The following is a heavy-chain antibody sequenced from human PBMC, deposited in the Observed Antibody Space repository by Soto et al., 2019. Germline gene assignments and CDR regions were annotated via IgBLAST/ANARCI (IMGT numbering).Heavy chain of an antibody. CDR3: ARVEAGQWLVLSACDI. V-gene: IGHV1-8*01. D-gene: IGHD6-19*01. Sequence: ASVKVSCKASGYTFTSYDINWVRQATGKGLEWMGWMNPNSGNTGYAQKFQGRVTMTRNTSISTAYRELSSLRSEDTAVYYCARVEAGQWLVLSACDIWGKRTMVTVS. CDR1: GYTFTSYD. J-gene: IGHJ3*02. CDR2: MNPNSGNT.